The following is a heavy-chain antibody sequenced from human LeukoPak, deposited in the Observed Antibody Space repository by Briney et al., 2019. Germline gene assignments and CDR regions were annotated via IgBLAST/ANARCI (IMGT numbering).Heavy chain of an antibody. D-gene: IGHD4-17*01. Sequence: GGSLRLSCAASGFTFTTYWMHWVRQAPGKGLVWVSHINSDGSITSYADSVKGRFTISRDNAKNSLYLQMNSLRDEDTAVYYCAGDAHDYGDYGGDYWGQGTLVTVSS. CDR1: GFTFTTYW. J-gene: IGHJ4*02. CDR2: INSDGSIT. V-gene: IGHV3-74*01. CDR3: AGDAHDYGDYGGDY.